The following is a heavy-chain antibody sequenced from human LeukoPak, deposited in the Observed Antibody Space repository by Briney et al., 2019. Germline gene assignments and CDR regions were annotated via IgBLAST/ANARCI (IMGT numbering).Heavy chain of an antibody. CDR3: TRSDCSGGGCYSVRAFDI. D-gene: IGHD2-15*01. J-gene: IGHJ3*02. CDR1: GFTFSIYW. Sequence: QPGGSLRLSCAASGFTFSIYWMSWVRQAPGKGLEWVANIKQDGSEKYYVGSAKGRFTISRDNAKNSLYLQMNSLRAEDTAVYYCTRSDCSGGGCYSVRAFDIWGQGTMVAVSS. V-gene: IGHV3-7*01. CDR2: IKQDGSEK.